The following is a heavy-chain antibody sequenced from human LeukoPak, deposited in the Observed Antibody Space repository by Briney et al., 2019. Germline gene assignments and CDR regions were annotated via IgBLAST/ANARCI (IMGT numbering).Heavy chain of an antibody. V-gene: IGHV1-24*01. J-gene: IGHJ6*02. Sequence: ASVKLSCKVSGYTLTVLSMHWVRQPPGKGLEWMGGFDPEDGETIYAQKCQGRVTMTEDTSTDTAYMELSSLRSEDTAVYYCATASQLVHYYYGMDVWGQGTTVTVSS. CDR2: FDPEDGET. CDR1: GYTLTVLS. CDR3: ATASQLVHYYYGMDV. D-gene: IGHD6-13*01.